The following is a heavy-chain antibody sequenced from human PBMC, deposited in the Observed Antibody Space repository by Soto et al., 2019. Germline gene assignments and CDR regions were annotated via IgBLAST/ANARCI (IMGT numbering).Heavy chain of an antibody. D-gene: IGHD1-26*01. Sequence: ASVQVSCKASGYSFTSLDIHWVRQTAGQGLEWMGWMEPSTGRTGYAQKFQSRVTMTRDTTIHTAYMELTTLTSDDTVFYYCARGVSAGVDYWGQGTLVTVSS. V-gene: IGHV1-8*01. CDR1: GYSFTSLD. CDR3: ARGVSAGVDY. CDR2: MEPSTGRT. J-gene: IGHJ4*02.